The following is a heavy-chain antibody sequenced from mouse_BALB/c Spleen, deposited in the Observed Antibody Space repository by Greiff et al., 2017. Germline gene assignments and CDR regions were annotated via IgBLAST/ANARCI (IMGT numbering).Heavy chain of an antibody. CDR3: ANSFPFLDV. J-gene: IGHJ1*01. CDR2: ISYDGSN. Sequence: DVQLQESGPGLVKPSQSLSLTCSVTGYSITSGYYWNWIRQFPGNKLEWMGYISYDGSNNYNPSLKNRISITRDTSKNQFFLKLNSVTTEDTATYYCANSFPFLDVWGAGTTVTVSS. CDR1: GYSITSGYY. D-gene: IGHD1-2*01. V-gene: IGHV3-6*02.